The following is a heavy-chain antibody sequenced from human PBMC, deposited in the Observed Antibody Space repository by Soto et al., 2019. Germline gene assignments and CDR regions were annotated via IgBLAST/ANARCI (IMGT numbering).Heavy chain of an antibody. D-gene: IGHD3-3*02. CDR1: GYTFTSHG. CDR3: ARHALGGPLRTTIHFYP. CDR2: NNVYNGDT. V-gene: IGHV1-18*04. Sequence: QVQLVQSGAEVKKPGASMKVSCKASGYTFTSHGISWVRQAPGQELEWMGWNNVYNGDTNYARKSQGRVSMTAVLTTNGAYQELRSPRSDDTAVSYCARHALGGPLRTTIHFYPSGQGTL. J-gene: IGHJ5*02.